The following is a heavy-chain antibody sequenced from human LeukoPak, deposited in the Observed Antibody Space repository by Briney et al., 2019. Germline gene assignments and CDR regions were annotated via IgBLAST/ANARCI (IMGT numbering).Heavy chain of an antibody. CDR3: ARGGVVVVPAANDAFDI. D-gene: IGHD2-2*01. CDR2: IHYSGST. V-gene: IGHV4-59*01. Sequence: PSETLSLTCTVSGGSISGYYWSWIRQPPGKGLEWLGCIHYSGSTNYNPSLKSRVTISVDTSKNQFSLKLSSVTAADTAAYYCARGGVVVVPAANDAFDIWGQGTMVTVSS. CDR1: GGSISGYY. J-gene: IGHJ3*02.